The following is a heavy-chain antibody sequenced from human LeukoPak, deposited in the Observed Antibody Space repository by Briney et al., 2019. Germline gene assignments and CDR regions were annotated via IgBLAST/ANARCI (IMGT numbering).Heavy chain of an antibody. D-gene: IGHD1-14*01. CDR1: GFTFTNAW. CDR3: TTITRFPPFYYYMDV. Sequence: PGGSLRLPCAASGFTFTNAWMTWVIQAPGKGLEWVGRIKSKSDGGTTDYAAPVKGRFTISRDDSKNTLYLQMNSLKTVDTAVYYCTTITRFPPFYYYMDVWGKGTTVTVSS. J-gene: IGHJ6*03. CDR2: IKSKSDGGTT. V-gene: IGHV3-15*01.